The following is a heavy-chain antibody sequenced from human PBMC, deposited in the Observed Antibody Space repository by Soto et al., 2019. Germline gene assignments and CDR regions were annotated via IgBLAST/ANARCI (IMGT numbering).Heavy chain of an antibody. J-gene: IGHJ5*02. CDR3: ARGWGFGFDP. CDR2: INHSGST. CDR1: GGSFSGPN. V-gene: IGHV4-34*01. D-gene: IGHD3-10*01. Sequence: QVQLQQWGAGLLKPSETLSLACAVYGGSFSGPNWSWIRQPPGKGLEWIGEINHSGSTNYNPSLKSRVIISIDMSKNQYSLKVSSVTAADTAVYYCARGWGFGFDPWGQGILVTVSS.